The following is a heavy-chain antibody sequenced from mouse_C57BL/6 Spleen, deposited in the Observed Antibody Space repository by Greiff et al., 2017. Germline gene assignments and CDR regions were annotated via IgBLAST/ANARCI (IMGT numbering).Heavy chain of an antibody. CDR2: IYPSDSET. D-gene: IGHD2-12*01. J-gene: IGHJ2*01. CDR1: GYTFTSYW. Sequence: VQLQQSGAELVRPGSSVKLSCKASGYTFTSYWMDWVKQRPGQGLEWIGNIYPSDSETHYNQKFKDKATLTVDKSSSTAYMQLSSLTSEDSAVYYCAREEGGTTFDYWGQGTTLTVSS. CDR3: AREEGGTTFDY. V-gene: IGHV1-61*01.